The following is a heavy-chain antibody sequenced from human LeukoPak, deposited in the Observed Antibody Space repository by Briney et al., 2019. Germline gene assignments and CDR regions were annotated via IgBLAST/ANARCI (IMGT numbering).Heavy chain of an antibody. CDR2: ISGSGGST. CDR1: GFTFSSYA. D-gene: IGHD2-2*02. J-gene: IGHJ4*02. V-gene: IGHV3-23*01. CDR3: AKDLLKGIVVVPAAIDLGLYLDY. Sequence: GGSLRLSCAASGFTFSSYAMSWVRQAPGKGLEWVSAISGSGGSTYYADSVKGRFTISRDNSKNTLYLQMNSLRAEDTAVYYCAKDLLKGIVVVPAAIDLGLYLDYWGQGTLVTVSS.